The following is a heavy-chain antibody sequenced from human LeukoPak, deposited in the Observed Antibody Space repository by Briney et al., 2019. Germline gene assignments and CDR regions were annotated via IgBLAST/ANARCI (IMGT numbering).Heavy chain of an antibody. Sequence: PSETLSLTCTVSGGSLSSSSYYWGWIRQPPGKGLEWIGSIYYSGSTYYNPSLKSRVTISVDTSKNQFSLKLSSVTAADTAVYYCARMYYDFWSGYYSFFDYWGQGTLVTVSS. D-gene: IGHD3-3*01. V-gene: IGHV4-39*01. CDR3: ARMYYDFWSGYYSFFDY. J-gene: IGHJ4*02. CDR1: GGSLSSSSYY. CDR2: IYYSGST.